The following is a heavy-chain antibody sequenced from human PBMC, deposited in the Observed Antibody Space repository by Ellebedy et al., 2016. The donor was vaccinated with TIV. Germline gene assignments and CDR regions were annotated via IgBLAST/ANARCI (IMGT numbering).Heavy chain of an antibody. V-gene: IGHV3-11*04. D-gene: IGHD4-17*01. Sequence: GESLKISCAASGFTFSGYYMSWFRQAPGKGPEWVSYISYSGDLMYYADSVKGRFTISRDNAKNSLYLQMNSLRAEDTAVYYCARDRGNPLYGDYGGDYWGQGTLVTVSS. CDR3: ARDRGNPLYGDYGGDY. CDR1: GFTFSGYY. CDR2: ISYSGDLM. J-gene: IGHJ4*02.